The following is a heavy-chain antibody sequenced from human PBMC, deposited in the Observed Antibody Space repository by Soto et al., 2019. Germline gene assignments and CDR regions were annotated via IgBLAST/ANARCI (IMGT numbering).Heavy chain of an antibody. V-gene: IGHV1-18*01. Sequence: QVQLVQSGAEVKKPGASVKVSCKASGYTFTSYGISWVRQAPGQGLEWMGWISTYNGNTNFRQKLQGRVTMTTDTSTSTAYMELRSLRSDDTAVYYCARDREYNWNYNWFDPWGHGTLVTVSS. D-gene: IGHD1-7*01. J-gene: IGHJ5*02. CDR1: GYTFTSYG. CDR3: ARDREYNWNYNWFDP. CDR2: ISTYNGNT.